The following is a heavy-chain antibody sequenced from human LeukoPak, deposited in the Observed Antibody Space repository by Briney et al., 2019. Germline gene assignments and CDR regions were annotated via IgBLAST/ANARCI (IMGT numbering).Heavy chain of an antibody. D-gene: IGHD2-15*01. J-gene: IGHJ3*02. V-gene: IGHV1-69*13. CDR1: GGTFSSYA. CDR2: IIPIFGTA. Sequence: ASVKVSCKASGGTFSSYAISWVRQAPGQGLEWRGGIIPIFGTANYAQKFQGRVTITADESTSTAYMELSSLRSEDTAVYYCARERYCSGGSCYPSAFDIRGQGTMVTVSS. CDR3: ARERYCSGGSCYPSAFDI.